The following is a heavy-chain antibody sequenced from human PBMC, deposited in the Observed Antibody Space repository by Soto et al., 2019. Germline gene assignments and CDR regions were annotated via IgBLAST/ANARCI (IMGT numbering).Heavy chain of an antibody. CDR2: ISESGHHT. D-gene: IGHD3-16*02. Sequence: DVQLLESGGGLVEPGGSLTLSCAASGFPSSTYALNWVRQAPGKGPEWVSTISESGHHTHYADSVKGRFTISRDKYKITLSLQMNSLRDDDTAIYYCTKSDGCGGGACYTGTYYNFDVWGRGTLVTVSS. V-gene: IGHV3-23*01. J-gene: IGHJ2*01. CDR3: TKSDGCGGGACYTGTYYNFDV. CDR1: GFPSSTYA.